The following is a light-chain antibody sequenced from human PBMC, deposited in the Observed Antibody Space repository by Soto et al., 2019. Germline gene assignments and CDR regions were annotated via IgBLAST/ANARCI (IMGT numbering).Light chain of an antibody. CDR3: SSYAGSSNV. CDR1: SSDIGAYDY. J-gene: IGLJ1*01. Sequence: QSALTQPASLSGSPGQSITISCTGTSSDIGAYDYVSWYQQHPGKAPKLMIYEVNKRPSGVPDRFSGSKSGNTASLTVSGLQAEDEADYYCSSYAGSSNVFGTGTNLTVL. V-gene: IGLV2-8*01. CDR2: EVN.